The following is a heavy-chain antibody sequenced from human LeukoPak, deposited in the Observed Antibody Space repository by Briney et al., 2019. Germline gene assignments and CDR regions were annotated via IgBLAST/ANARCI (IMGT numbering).Heavy chain of an antibody. CDR1: GFTVGNNY. J-gene: IGHJ4*02. V-gene: IGHV3-53*01. CDR3: AKDSSYSSSWSDY. Sequence: GGSLRLSCAASGFTVGNNYMSWVRQAPGKGLEWVSVIHRGGTTHYADSVKGRFTISRDDSKNTLYLQIYSLRAEDTAVYYCAKDSSYSSSWSDYWGQGTLVTVSS. CDR2: IHRGGTT. D-gene: IGHD6-13*01.